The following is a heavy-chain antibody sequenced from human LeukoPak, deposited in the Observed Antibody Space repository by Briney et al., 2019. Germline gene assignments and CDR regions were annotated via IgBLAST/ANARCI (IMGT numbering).Heavy chain of an antibody. Sequence: ASVKVSFKASGYTFTDYYIHWVRQAPGQGLEWMGWISPYSGGTNYAQKFQGRVTMTRDTSISTAYMELSSLRSDDTAVYYCARGGAYTYGYYWGQGTLVTVSS. V-gene: IGHV1-2*02. D-gene: IGHD5-18*01. CDR2: ISPYSGGT. CDR1: GYTFTDYY. J-gene: IGHJ4*02. CDR3: ARGGAYTYGYY.